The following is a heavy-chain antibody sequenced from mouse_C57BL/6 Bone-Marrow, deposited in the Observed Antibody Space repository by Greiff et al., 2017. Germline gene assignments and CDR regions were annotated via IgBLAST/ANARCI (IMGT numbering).Heavy chain of an antibody. CDR2: ISSGGDYI. J-gene: IGHJ1*03. CDR1: GFTFSSYA. D-gene: IGHD1-1*01. Sequence: EVMLVESGEGLVKPGGSLKLSCAASGFTFSSYAMSWVRQTPEKRLEWVAYISSGGDYIYYADTVKGRFTISRDNARNTLYLQMSSLKSEDTAMYYCTREAGSSYSWYFDVWGTGTTVTVSS. V-gene: IGHV5-9-1*02. CDR3: TREAGSSYSWYFDV.